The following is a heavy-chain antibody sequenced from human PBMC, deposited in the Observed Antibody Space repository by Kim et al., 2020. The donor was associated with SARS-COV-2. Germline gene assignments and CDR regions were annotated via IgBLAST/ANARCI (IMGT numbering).Heavy chain of an antibody. Sequence: QKSQGRVTMTRRTSINTAYMELSSLRSEDTAVYYCARGVRYGSGSYVFDYWGQGTLVTVSS. CDR3: ARGVRYGSGSYVFDY. J-gene: IGHJ4*02. D-gene: IGHD3-10*01. V-gene: IGHV1-8*01.